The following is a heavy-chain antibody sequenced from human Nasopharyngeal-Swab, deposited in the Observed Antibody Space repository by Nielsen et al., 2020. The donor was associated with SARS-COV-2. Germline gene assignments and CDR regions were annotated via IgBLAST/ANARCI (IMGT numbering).Heavy chain of an antibody. D-gene: IGHD5-24*01. CDR2: IIPIFGTA. CDR1: GGTFSSYA. CDR3: ARLDGYNYCFDY. V-gene: IGHV1-69*06. Sequence: SVKVSCKASGGTFSSYAISWVRQAPGQGLEWMGGIIPIFGTANYAQKFQGRVTNTADRSTSTAYMELSSLRSEDTAVYYCARLDGYNYCFDYWGQGTLVTVSS. J-gene: IGHJ4*02.